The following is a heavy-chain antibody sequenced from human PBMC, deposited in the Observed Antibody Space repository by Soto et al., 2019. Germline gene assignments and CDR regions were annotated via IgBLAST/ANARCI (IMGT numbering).Heavy chain of an antibody. CDR3: ARDCSGGSCYPGMDV. CDR1: GYTFTGYY. Sequence: GASVKVSCKASGYTFTGYYMHWVRQAPGQGLEWMGWINPNSGGTNYAQKFQGRVTMTRDTSISTAYMELSSLRAEDTAVYFCARDCSGGSCYPGMDVWGQGTTVTVSS. D-gene: IGHD2-15*01. J-gene: IGHJ6*02. V-gene: IGHV1-2*02. CDR2: INPNSGGT.